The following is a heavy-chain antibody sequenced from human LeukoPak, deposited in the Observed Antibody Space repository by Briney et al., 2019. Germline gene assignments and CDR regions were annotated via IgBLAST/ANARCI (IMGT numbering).Heavy chain of an antibody. CDR3: ARSRNYYDSSGYLYYFDY. J-gene: IGHJ4*02. D-gene: IGHD3-22*01. Sequence: SETLSLTCAVYGGSFSGYYWSWIRQPPGKGLEWIGEINHSGSTNYNPSLKSRVTISVDTSKNQFSLKLTSVTAADTAVYYCARSRNYYDSSGYLYYFDYWGQGTLVTVSS. CDR1: GGSFSGYY. CDR2: INHSGST. V-gene: IGHV4-34*01.